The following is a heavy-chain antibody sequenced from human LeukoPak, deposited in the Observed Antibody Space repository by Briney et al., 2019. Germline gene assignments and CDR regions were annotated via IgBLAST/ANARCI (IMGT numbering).Heavy chain of an antibody. CDR2: IWYDGSNK. CDR3: AKVEEAPYNWFDP. CDR1: GFSFSSYG. V-gene: IGHV3-33*06. J-gene: IGHJ5*02. Sequence: PGGSLRLSCAASGFSFSSYGMHWVRQAPGKGLEWVAVIWYDGSNKYYADSVKGRFTISRDNSKNTLYLQMNSLRAEDTAVYYCAKVEEAPYNWFDPWGQGTLVTVSS.